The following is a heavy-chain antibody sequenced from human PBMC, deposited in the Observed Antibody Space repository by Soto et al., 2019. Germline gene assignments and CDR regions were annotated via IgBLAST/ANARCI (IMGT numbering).Heavy chain of an antibody. J-gene: IGHJ6*02. Sequence: QVQLVESGGGAVQPGRSLRLSCAASGFTFSSYGMHWVRQAPGKGLEWVAVISYDGSNKYYADSVKGRFTISRDNSKNTLYLQMNSLRAEDTAVYYCARGDSSSWPAYYYSGMDVWGQGTTVTVSS. CDR3: ARGDSSSWPAYYYSGMDV. V-gene: IGHV3-30*03. D-gene: IGHD6-13*01. CDR2: ISYDGSNK. CDR1: GFTFSSYG.